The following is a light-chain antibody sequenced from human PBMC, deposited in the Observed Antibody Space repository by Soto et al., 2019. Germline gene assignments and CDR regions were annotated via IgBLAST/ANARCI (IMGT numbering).Light chain of an antibody. V-gene: IGKV1-39*01. CDR3: QQSYSTPPT. CDR1: QSISSY. CDR2: AAS. Sequence: DVQMTQSPSSLSASVGDRVTITCRASQSISSYLNWYQQKPGKAPKLLIYAASSLQSGVPSRFSGSGSGTDFTLTISSLQPEDFATYYCQQSYSTPPTFGQGGKAAIK. J-gene: IGKJ1*01.